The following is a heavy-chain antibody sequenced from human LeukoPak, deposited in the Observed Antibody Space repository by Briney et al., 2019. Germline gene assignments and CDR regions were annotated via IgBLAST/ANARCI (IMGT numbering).Heavy chain of an antibody. CDR2: INSDGSST. V-gene: IGHV3-74*01. Sequence: GGSLRLSCAASGFTFSSYWMHWVRQAPGKGLVWVSRINSDGSSTSYADSVKGRFTISRDNAKNTLYLQMNSQRAEDTAVYYCARGGWFGELPFDYWGQGTLVTVSS. D-gene: IGHD3-10*01. J-gene: IGHJ4*02. CDR1: GFTFSSYW. CDR3: ARGGWFGELPFDY.